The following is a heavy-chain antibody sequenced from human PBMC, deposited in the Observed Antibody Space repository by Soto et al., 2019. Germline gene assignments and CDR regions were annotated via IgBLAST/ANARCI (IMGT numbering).Heavy chain of an antibody. Sequence: QGRLHESGPGLVKPSETLSLTCTVSTDSFNGLYWSWLRQPPGKGLERIGSIYHTGNTQYNPALESRVSISVDTSKIQFSLSLSSVTAADTAVYYCARDVGIHDALDIWGQGTLVTVSS. CDR2: IYHTGNT. V-gene: IGHV4-59*13. CDR3: ARDVGIHDALDI. D-gene: IGHD5-18*01. J-gene: IGHJ3*02. CDR1: TDSFNGLY.